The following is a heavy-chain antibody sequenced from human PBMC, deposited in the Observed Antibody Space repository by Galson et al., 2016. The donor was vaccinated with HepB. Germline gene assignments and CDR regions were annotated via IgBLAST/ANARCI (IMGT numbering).Heavy chain of an antibody. Sequence: SETLSLTCTVSGGSVSSGSYYWSWIRQPPGKGLEWIGYMYYSGSTKYNPSLKSRVTISVNPSKNQFSLRLSSVPAADTAVYYCARGGAGRIAAPPSLDVWGQGTAVTVSS. D-gene: IGHD6-13*01. CDR1: GGSVSSGSYY. CDR2: MYYSGST. V-gene: IGHV4-61*01. CDR3: ARGGAGRIAAPPSLDV. J-gene: IGHJ6*02.